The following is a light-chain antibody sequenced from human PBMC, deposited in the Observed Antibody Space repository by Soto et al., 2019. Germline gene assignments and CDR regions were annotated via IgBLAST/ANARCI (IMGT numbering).Light chain of an antibody. CDR1: QSISNY. CDR3: QQSYSTPPIT. Sequence: DLQMTQSPSSLSASVGDRVTITCRASQSISNYLNWYQQKPGKAPKLLISAASSLQSGVPSRFSGSGSGTDFTLTISSLQPEDFATYYCQQSYSTPPITSGQGTRLEIK. V-gene: IGKV1-39*01. CDR2: AAS. J-gene: IGKJ5*01.